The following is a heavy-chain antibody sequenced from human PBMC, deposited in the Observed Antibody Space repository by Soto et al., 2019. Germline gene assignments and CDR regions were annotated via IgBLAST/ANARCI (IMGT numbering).Heavy chain of an antibody. V-gene: IGHV4-4*07. D-gene: IGHD1-7*01. CDR1: GAYISYFS. J-gene: IGHJ1*01. Sequence: PSETLSVTCRVSGAYISYFSWSWIRQPAGKGLEWIGRITINGNTQKNPSFKSRVTMSIDTSRNHFSLNLQSATAADTALYYCARETGENWTYEAHWGPGTLVTVSS. CDR2: ITINGNT. CDR3: ARETGENWTYEAH.